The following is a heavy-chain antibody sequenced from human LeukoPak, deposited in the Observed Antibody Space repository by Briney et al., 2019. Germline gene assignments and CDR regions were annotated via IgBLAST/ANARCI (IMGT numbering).Heavy chain of an antibody. CDR1: GFTFRSYA. D-gene: IGHD6-6*01. Sequence: GGSLRLSCAASGFTFRSYAMNWVRQAPGKGLEWVSSISASGGNTYYADSVKGRFTISRDTSKNTLSLQMNSLRAEDTAVYYCAKAAQVAGRPNLGGHFDYWGQGTLVTVSS. J-gene: IGHJ4*02. V-gene: IGHV3-23*01. CDR3: AKAAQVAGRPNLGGHFDY. CDR2: ISASGGNT.